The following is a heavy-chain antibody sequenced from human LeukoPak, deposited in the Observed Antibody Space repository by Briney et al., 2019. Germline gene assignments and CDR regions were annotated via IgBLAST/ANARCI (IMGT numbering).Heavy chain of an antibody. V-gene: IGHV3-23*01. J-gene: IGHJ4*02. D-gene: IGHD2-8*01. CDR1: GFPFSDFS. CDR3: AKQSYARSLGE. CDR2: TNSGGTST. Sequence: GGSLRLPCATSGFPFSDFSMSWVRQAPGKGLEWISTTNSGGTSTYYAESVKGRFTISRDNSKNTLYLQMSSLRVEDTAVYYCAKQSYARSLGEGGPGTLVSVSS.